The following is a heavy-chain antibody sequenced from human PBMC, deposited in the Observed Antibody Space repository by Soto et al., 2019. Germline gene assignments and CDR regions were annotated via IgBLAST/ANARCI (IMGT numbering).Heavy chain of an antibody. Sequence: EVQLVESGGGLVQPGRSLRLSCAASGFTFDDYAMHWVRQAPGKGLEWVSGISWNSGSIGYADSVKGRFTISRDNAKNSLYLQTNSLRAEDTALYYCAKDIWADSSGWYYFDYWGQGTLVTVSS. J-gene: IGHJ4*02. CDR3: AKDIWADSSGWYYFDY. V-gene: IGHV3-9*01. D-gene: IGHD6-19*01. CDR2: ISWNSGSI. CDR1: GFTFDDYA.